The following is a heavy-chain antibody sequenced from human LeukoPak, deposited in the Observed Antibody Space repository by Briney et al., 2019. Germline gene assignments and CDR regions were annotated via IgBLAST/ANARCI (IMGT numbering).Heavy chain of an antibody. V-gene: IGHV1-46*01. Sequence: EASVKVSCKASGYTFTSYYMHWVRQAPGQGLEWMGIINPSGGSTSYAQKFQGRVTMTRDTSTSTVYMELSSLRSEDTAVYYCASEAHYYDSSGYYYTATFGYWGQGTLVTVSS. CDR1: GYTFTSYY. J-gene: IGHJ4*02. D-gene: IGHD3-22*01. CDR2: INPSGGST. CDR3: ASEAHYYDSSGYYYTATFGY.